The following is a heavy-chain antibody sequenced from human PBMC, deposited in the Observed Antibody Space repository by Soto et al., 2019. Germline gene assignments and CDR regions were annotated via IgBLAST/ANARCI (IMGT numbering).Heavy chain of an antibody. CDR2: IYPGGSDT. CDR1: GYSFTSYW. D-gene: IGHD3-9*01. J-gene: IGHJ3*02. V-gene: IGHV5-51*01. CDR3: ARHSFHILTGYYKVIAAFDI. Sequence: PGESLKISCKGSGYSFTSYWIGWVRQMPGKGLEWMGIIYPGGSDTRYSPSFQGQVTISADKSISTAYLQWSSLKASDTAMYYCARHSFHILTGYYKVIAAFDIWGQGTMVTV.